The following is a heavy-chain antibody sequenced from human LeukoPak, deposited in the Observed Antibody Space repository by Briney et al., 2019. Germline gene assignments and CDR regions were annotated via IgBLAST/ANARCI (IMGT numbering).Heavy chain of an antibody. V-gene: IGHV4-39*01. CDR2: IYYSGST. CDR1: GGSISSSSYY. J-gene: IGHJ3*02. Sequence: SETLSLTCTVSGGSISSSSYYWGWIRQPPGKGLEWIGSIYYSGSTYYNPSLKSRVTISVDTSKNQFSLKLSSVTAADTAVYYCARKAYSGNLLGAFDIWGQGTMVTVSS. CDR3: ARKAYSGNLLGAFDI. D-gene: IGHD1-26*01.